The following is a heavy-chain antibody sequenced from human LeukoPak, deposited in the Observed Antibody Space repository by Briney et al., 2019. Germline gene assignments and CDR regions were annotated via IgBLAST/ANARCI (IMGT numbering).Heavy chain of an antibody. D-gene: IGHD3-9*01. CDR2: IYYSWST. Sequence: PSETLSLTCTVSGGSISRYYWSSIRQPPGKGLELIGYIYYSWSTNYNPSLKSRVTISVDTSKNQFSLKLSSVTAADTAVYYCARGQNFDWLLGNYYYYGMDVWGQGTTVTVSS. CDR3: ARGQNFDWLLGNYYYYGMDV. J-gene: IGHJ6*02. CDR1: GGSISRYY. V-gene: IGHV4-59*01.